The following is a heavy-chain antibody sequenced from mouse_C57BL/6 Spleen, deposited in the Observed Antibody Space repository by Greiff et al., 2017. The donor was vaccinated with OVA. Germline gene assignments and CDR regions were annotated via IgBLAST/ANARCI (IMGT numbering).Heavy chain of an antibody. CDR1: GYTFTSYW. J-gene: IGHJ1*03. Sequence: QVQLQQPGAELVMPGASVKLSCTASGYTFTSYWMHWVKQRPGQGLEWIGEIDPSDSYTNYNQKFKGKSTLTVDKSSSTAYMQLSSLTSEDSAVYYCARGDYWYFEVWGTGTTVTVSS. V-gene: IGHV1-69*01. CDR3: ARGDYWYFEV. CDR2: IDPSDSYT.